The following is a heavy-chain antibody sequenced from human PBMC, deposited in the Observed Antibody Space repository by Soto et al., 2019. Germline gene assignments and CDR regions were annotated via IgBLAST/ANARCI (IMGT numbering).Heavy chain of an antibody. CDR2: ISYDGSNK. V-gene: IGHV3-30-3*01. Sequence: QVQLVESGGGVVQPGRSLRLSCAASGFTFSSYAMHWVRQAPGKGLEWVAVISYDGSNKYYADSVKGRFTISRDNSKNTLYLQMNSLRAEDTAVYYCARVSWRLAAAGHDYWGQGTLVTVSS. D-gene: IGHD6-13*01. CDR1: GFTFSSYA. CDR3: ARVSWRLAAAGHDY. J-gene: IGHJ4*02.